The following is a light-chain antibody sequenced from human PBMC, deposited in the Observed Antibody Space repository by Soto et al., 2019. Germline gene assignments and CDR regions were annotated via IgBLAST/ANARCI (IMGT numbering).Light chain of an antibody. J-gene: IGKJ4*01. CDR2: DVS. CDR1: QSVDSY. CDR3: QQRRNWPLT. Sequence: EIVLTQSPATLSLSPGERATLSCRASQSVDSYLTWYQQKPGQAPRLLIYDVSKRATGIPVRFSGSGSGTDFTLTISSLEPEDVAVYYCQQRRNWPLTFGGGTKVES. V-gene: IGKV3-11*01.